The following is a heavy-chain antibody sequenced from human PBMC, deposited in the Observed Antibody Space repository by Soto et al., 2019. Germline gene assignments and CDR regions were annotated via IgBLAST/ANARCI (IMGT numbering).Heavy chain of an antibody. CDR2: IHRSRGT. V-gene: IGHV4-4*02. Sequence: SETLSLTCAVSGGSINTDSWWTWVRQPPGKGLEWIGEIHRSRGTNYNSSLKSRVTISIDRSTNHFSLRLYSVTAADTAIYFCARLVYDTRLNYMYFDLWGQGTLVTVSS. D-gene: IGHD3-10*01. J-gene: IGHJ4*02. CDR3: ARLVYDTRLNYMYFDL. CDR1: GGSINTDSW.